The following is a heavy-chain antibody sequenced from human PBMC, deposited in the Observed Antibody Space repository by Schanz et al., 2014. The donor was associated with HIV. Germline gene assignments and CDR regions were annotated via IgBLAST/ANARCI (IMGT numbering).Heavy chain of an antibody. CDR3: AKGLWFGELLSNYYYYGMDV. D-gene: IGHD3-10*01. J-gene: IGHJ6*02. Sequence: VQLVESGGGLVQPGGSLRLSCAASGFTFSSYSMNWVRQAPGKGLEWVSSISSGSSYIYYADSVKGRFTISRDNAKNALYLQMNSLRAEDTAVYYCAKGLWFGELLSNYYYYGMDVWGQGTTVTVSS. V-gene: IGHV3-21*02. CDR1: GFTFSSYS. CDR2: ISSGSSYI.